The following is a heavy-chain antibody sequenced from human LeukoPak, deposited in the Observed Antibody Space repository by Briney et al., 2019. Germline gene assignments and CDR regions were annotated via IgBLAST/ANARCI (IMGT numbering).Heavy chain of an antibody. V-gene: IGHV3-48*04. CDR2: ITNSGNSK. CDR1: EFTFSSYS. Sequence: GGSLRPSCAASEFTFSSYSMNWVRQAPGKGLEWVSYITNSGNSKSYADSVKGRFTISRDNAKNTMYLRMNSLRAEDTAVYFCARAVDGSGRRSFDYWGQGTLVTVSS. J-gene: IGHJ4*02. CDR3: ARAVDGSGRRSFDY. D-gene: IGHD3-10*01.